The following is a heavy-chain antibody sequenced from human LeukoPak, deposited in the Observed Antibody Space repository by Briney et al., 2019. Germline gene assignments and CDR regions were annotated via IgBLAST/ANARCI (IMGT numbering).Heavy chain of an antibody. CDR1: GGTFSSYA. D-gene: IGHD4-23*01. CDR2: IIPILGIA. CDR3: ARVVDYGGNSDWFDP. Sequence: GASVKVSCKASGGTFSSYAISWVRQAPGQGLEWMGRIIPILGIANYAQKFQGRVTITADKSTSTAYMELSSLRSEDTAVYYCARVVDYGGNSDWFDPWGQGTLVTVSS. J-gene: IGHJ5*02. V-gene: IGHV1-69*04.